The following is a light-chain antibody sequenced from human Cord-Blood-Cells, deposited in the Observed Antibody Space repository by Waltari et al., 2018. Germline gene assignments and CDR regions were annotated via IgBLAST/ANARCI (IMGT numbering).Light chain of an antibody. CDR1: KDISNY. V-gene: IGKV1-33*01. Sequence: DIQMNQSPSSLSASVGDRVTITCQASKDISNYLNWYQQKPVKAPKLLIYDASNLETGVPSRFSGSGSGTYFTFSISILQPEYIATYYCQQYDNLPLTFGGGTKVEIK. J-gene: IGKJ4*01. CDR3: QQYDNLPLT. CDR2: DAS.